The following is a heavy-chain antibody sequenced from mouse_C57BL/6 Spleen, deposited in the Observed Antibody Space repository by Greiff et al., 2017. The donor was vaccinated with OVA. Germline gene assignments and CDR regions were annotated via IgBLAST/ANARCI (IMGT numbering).Heavy chain of an antibody. CDR3: ARFPFTTVVAGDWYVDV. V-gene: IGHV1-54*01. Sequence: QVQLQQSGAELVRPGTSVKVSCKASGYAFTNYLIEWVKQRPGQGLEWIGVINPGSGGTNYNEKFKGKATLTADKSSSTAYMQLSSLTSEDSAVYFCARFPFTTVVAGDWYVDVWGTGTTVTVSS. CDR2: INPGSGGT. CDR1: GYAFTNYL. J-gene: IGHJ1*03. D-gene: IGHD1-1*01.